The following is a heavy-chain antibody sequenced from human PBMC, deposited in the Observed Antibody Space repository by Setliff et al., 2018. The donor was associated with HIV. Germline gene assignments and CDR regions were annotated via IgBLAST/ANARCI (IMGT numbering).Heavy chain of an antibody. J-gene: IGHJ4*02. Sequence: SETLSLTCTVSGGSINTYYWSWIRQPPGKGLEWIGYVYTSGSTNYNPSIQSRVTISVDTSKNQFSLKLTPVSAADTSGYYCERRYHDASGFYNSWGQGVLVTVSS. CDR1: GGSINTYY. D-gene: IGHD3-22*01. CDR2: VYTSGST. CDR3: ERRYHDASGFYNS. V-gene: IGHV4-4*08.